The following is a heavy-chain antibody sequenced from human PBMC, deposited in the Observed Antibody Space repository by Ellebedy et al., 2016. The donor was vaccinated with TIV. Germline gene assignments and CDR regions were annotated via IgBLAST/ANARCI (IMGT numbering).Heavy chain of an antibody. CDR1: GFTFSNAW. CDR3: ITDKTTPFGHY. CDR2: IKSKSDGATR. D-gene: IGHD3-3*01. V-gene: IGHV3-15*07. J-gene: IGHJ4*02. Sequence: PGGSLRLSCVVSGFTFSNAWMNWVRQAPGKGLEWVGRIKSKSDGATRNYAASVKGRFNISRDDSKNTLYLQMDSLKSDDTAVYSCITDKTTPFGHYWGQGTLVTVSS.